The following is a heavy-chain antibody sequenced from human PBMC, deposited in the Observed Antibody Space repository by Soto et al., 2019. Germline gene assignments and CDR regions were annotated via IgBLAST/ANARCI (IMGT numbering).Heavy chain of an antibody. D-gene: IGHD4-17*01. V-gene: IGHV4-59*08. Sequence: PSETLSLTCTVSGGSISSYYWSWIRQPPGKGLEWIGYIYYSGSTNYNPSLKSRVTISLDTSKNHFSLKLSSVTAADTAVYYCARQSPHTNDYGDYFDYWGQGTLVTV. CDR3: ARQSPHTNDYGDYFDY. CDR1: GGSISSYY. CDR2: IYYSGST. J-gene: IGHJ4*02.